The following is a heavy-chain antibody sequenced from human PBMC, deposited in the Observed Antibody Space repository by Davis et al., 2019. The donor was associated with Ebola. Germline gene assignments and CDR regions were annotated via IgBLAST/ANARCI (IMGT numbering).Heavy chain of an antibody. CDR2: INHSGST. D-gene: IGHD3-16*02. Sequence: SETLSLTCAVYGGSFSGYYWSWIRQPPGKGLEWIGEINHSGSTNYNPSLKSRVTISVDTSKNQFSLKLSSVTAADTAVYYCARGGDYIWGSYRYSYYYGIDVWGQGTTVTVSS. CDR3: ARGGDYIWGSYRYSYYYGIDV. CDR1: GGSFSGYY. J-gene: IGHJ6*02. V-gene: IGHV4-34*01.